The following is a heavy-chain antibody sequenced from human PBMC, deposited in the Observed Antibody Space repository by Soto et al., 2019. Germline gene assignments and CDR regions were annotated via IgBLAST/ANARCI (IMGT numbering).Heavy chain of an antibody. J-gene: IGHJ6*02. D-gene: IGHD2-2*01. V-gene: IGHV4-31*03. Sequence: QVQLQESGPGLVKPSQTLSLTCSVSGGSISSGGYYWSWIRQLPGKGLEWIGYIYYSGSTYYNPSLKSRVIISLDTSKNQFSLKLSSVTAADTAVYYCATTGAYCSSSSCYGMDVWGQGTTVTVSS. CDR1: GGSISSGGYY. CDR3: ATTGAYCSSSSCYGMDV. CDR2: IYYSGST.